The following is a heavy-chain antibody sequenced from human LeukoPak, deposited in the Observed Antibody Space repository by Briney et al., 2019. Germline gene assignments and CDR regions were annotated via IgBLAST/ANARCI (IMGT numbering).Heavy chain of an antibody. CDR3: ARARWAAATKYHFDS. CDR2: ISNSGSTI. D-gene: IGHD2-15*01. J-gene: IGHJ4*02. V-gene: IGHV3-11*01. Sequence: GGSLRLSCAASGFTFSDYYMSWIRQAPGKGLEWVSVISNSGSTIHYADSAKGRFTISRDNAKSSLYLQMSSLRVDDTAVYYCARARWAAATKYHFDSWGQGTLVTVSS. CDR1: GFTFSDYY.